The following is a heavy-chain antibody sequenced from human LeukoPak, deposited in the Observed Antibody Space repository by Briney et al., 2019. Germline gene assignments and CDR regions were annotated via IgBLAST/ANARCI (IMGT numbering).Heavy chain of an antibody. Sequence: SETLSLTCTVSGGSIISYYWSWIRQPPGKGLEWIGYISYGGATSYNPSLKRRVTISVDSPKNRFSLRLSSLTAADTALYYCARHGGTLDYFDYWGPGSLVTVSS. CDR1: GGSIISYY. CDR2: ISYGGAT. CDR3: ARHGGTLDYFDY. V-gene: IGHV4-59*08. D-gene: IGHD1-26*01. J-gene: IGHJ4*02.